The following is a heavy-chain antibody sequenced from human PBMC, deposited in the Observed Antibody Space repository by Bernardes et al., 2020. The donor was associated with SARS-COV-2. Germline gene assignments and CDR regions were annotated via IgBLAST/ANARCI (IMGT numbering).Heavy chain of an antibody. J-gene: IGHJ2*01. CDR1: SGSFSGYY. CDR2: INDSGST. Sequence: LSLTCAVYSGSFSGYYWSWIRQTPGKGLEWIGEINDSGSTKYNPALKSRVTISVDPSKNQFSLKLNSVTAADTAVYYCARGSAAVVSHFMLLFANWYFDLWGRGTLVTVSS. D-gene: IGHD2-15*01. CDR3: ARGSAAVVSHFMLLFANWYFDL. V-gene: IGHV4-34*01.